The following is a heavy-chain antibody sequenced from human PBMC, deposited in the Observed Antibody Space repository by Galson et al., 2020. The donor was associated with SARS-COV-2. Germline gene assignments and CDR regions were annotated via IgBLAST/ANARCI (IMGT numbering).Heavy chain of an antibody. V-gene: IGHV3-30*04. CDR3: VRDRLGEKLELDY. D-gene: IGHD3-16*01. Sequence: GGSLRLSCAASEFTFSSYTMHWVRQAPGKGLEWVTVVSYDGSNKYYADSVKGRFTISRDNSKNTLYLQMNSLRADDTAVYYCVRDRLGEKLELDYWGQGTLVTVSS. J-gene: IGHJ4*02. CDR2: VSYDGSNK. CDR1: EFTFSSYT.